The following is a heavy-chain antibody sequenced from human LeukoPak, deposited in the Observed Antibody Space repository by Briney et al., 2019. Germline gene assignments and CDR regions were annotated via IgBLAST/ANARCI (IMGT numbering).Heavy chain of an antibody. CDR1: GFTFSSYA. V-gene: IGHV3-30-3*01. CDR2: ISYDGSNK. CDR3: ARGGRTTWHGMDV. Sequence: PGGSLRLSCAASGFTFSSYAMHWVRQAPGKGLEWVAVISYDGSNKYYADSVKSRFTISRDNSKNTLYLQMNSLRAEDTAVYYCARGGRTTWHGMDVWGQGTTVTVSS. D-gene: IGHD4-17*01. J-gene: IGHJ6*02.